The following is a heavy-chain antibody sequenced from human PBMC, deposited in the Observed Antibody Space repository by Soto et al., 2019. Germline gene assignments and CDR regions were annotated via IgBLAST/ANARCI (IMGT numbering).Heavy chain of an antibody. Sequence: SETLSLTCTVSGGSISSYYWSWIRQPPGKGLEWIGFIYYSGSTNYNPSLKSRVTISVDTSKNQFSLKLSSVTAADTAVYYCARGVSVLRYFDWLLFFDPWGEGTLVTVSS. V-gene: IGHV4-59*01. CDR2: IYYSGST. J-gene: IGHJ5*02. CDR3: ARGVSVLRYFDWLLFFDP. CDR1: GGSISSYY. D-gene: IGHD3-9*01.